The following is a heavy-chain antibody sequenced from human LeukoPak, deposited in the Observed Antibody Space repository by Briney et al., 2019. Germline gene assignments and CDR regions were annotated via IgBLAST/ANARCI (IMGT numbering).Heavy chain of an antibody. CDR2: TSSDLNVK. CDR3: AREGYYGSGSPPSLYFDY. D-gene: IGHD3-10*01. J-gene: IGHJ4*02. CDR1: GFTFRNYV. V-gene: IGHV3-30-3*01. Sequence: GGSLRLSCAASGFTFRNYVIHWVRQAPGKGLEWVAVTSSDLNVKLYADSVKGRFTISRDNSRSTLYLQMNSLRPEDTAIYYCAREGYYGSGSPPSLYFDYWGQGALVTVSS.